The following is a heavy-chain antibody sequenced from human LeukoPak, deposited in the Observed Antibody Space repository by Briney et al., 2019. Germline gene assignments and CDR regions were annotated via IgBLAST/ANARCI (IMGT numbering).Heavy chain of an antibody. CDR2: IKQDGSET. J-gene: IGHJ4*02. Sequence: GGSLRLSCAASRFTLSNYWMSWVRQAPGKGLEWVANIKQDGSETYYVDSVKGRSTISRDNAKNSLSLQMNSLRAEDTAVYYCARQRGSGCLDYWGQGTLVTVPS. D-gene: IGHD6-19*01. CDR1: RFTLSNYW. V-gene: IGHV3-7*01. CDR3: ARQRGSGCLDY.